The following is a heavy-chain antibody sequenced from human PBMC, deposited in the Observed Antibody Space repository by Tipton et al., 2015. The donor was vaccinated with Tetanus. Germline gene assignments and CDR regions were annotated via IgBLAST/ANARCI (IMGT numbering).Heavy chain of an antibody. V-gene: IGHV3-7*03. CDR2: IKHDETEK. D-gene: IGHD4-17*01. CDR3: ARLYGDYFHAMGY. Sequence: LEWVANIKHDETEKYYVDSVRGRFNISRDNAKRSLYLQMDSLRAEDTAVYYCARLYGDYFHAMGYWGQGTLVTVSS. J-gene: IGHJ4*02.